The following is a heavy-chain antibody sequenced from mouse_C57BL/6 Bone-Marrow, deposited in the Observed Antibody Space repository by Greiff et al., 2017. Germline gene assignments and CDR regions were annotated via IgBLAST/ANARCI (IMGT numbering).Heavy chain of an antibody. Sequence: VQLQQPGAELVMPGASVKLSCKASGYTFTSYWMHWVKQRPGQGLEWIGEIDPSDSYTNYNQKFKGKSTLTVDKSSSTAYMQLSSLTSEDSAVYYCARDGDSNYFFAYCGEGTLVTVSA. D-gene: IGHD2-5*01. CDR3: ARDGDSNYFFAY. CDR2: IDPSDSYT. CDR1: GYTFTSYW. V-gene: IGHV1-69*01. J-gene: IGHJ3*01.